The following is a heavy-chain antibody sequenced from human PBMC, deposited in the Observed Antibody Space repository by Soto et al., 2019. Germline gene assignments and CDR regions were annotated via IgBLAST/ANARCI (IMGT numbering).Heavy chain of an antibody. CDR3: ARVSDYSRWFDP. CDR2: IYYSGST. CDR1: GGSISSYY. V-gene: IGHV4-59*01. J-gene: IGHJ5*02. D-gene: IGHD6-13*01. Sequence: SETLSLTCTVSGGSISSYYWSWIRQPPGKGLEWIGYIYYSGSTNYNPSLKSRVTISVDTSKNQFSLKLSSVTAADTAVYYCARVSDYSRWFDPWGQGTLVTVSS.